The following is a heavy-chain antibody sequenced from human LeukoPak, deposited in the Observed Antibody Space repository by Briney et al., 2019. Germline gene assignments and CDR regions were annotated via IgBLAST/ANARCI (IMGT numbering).Heavy chain of an antibody. J-gene: IGHJ4*02. CDR1: GFTFSRYA. D-gene: IGHD6-13*01. CDR2: IRYDGSNK. V-gene: IGHV3-30*02. Sequence: PGGPLRLSCAASGFTFSRYAMHWVRQAPGKGLEWVAFIRYDGSNKYYADSVKGRFTISRDNSKNPLYLQMNSLRAEDTAVYYCAKDLRGVAAAGTSHDYWGQGTLVTVSS. CDR3: AKDLRGVAAAGTSHDY.